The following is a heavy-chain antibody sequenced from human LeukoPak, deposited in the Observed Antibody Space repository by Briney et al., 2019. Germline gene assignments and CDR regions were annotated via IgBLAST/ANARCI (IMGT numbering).Heavy chain of an antibody. J-gene: IGHJ4*02. CDR2: ISAYNGNT. Sequence: ASVKVSCKASGYTFTSYGISWVRQAPGQGLEWMGWISAYNGNTNYAQKLQGRVTMTTDTSTRTAYMELRSQRSDDTAVYYCARNFPTYSSSSGVDYWGQGTLVTVSS. V-gene: IGHV1-18*01. D-gene: IGHD6-6*01. CDR1: GYTFTSYG. CDR3: ARNFPTYSSSSGVDY.